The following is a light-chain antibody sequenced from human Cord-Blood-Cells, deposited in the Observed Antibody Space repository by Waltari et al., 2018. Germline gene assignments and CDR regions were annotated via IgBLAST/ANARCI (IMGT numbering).Light chain of an antibody. CDR3: QQYNNWPPWT. CDR2: GAS. Sequence: EIVMTQSPATLSVSPGERAHLSCRARQSVSSNLAWYQQNPAQAPRLLIYGASTRATGIPARCSGSGSGTDFTLTNSSLQSEDFAVYYCQQYNNWPPWTFGQGTKVEIK. J-gene: IGKJ1*01. CDR1: QSVSSN. V-gene: IGKV3-15*01.